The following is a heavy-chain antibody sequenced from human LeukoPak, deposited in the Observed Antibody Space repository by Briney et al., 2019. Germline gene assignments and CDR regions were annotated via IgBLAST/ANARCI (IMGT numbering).Heavy chain of an antibody. Sequence: SETLSLTCTVSGGSISSGSYYWSWIRQPAGKGLEWIGRIYTSGSTNYNPSLKRRVTISVDTSKNQFSLKLSSVPAADTAVYYCARDGQLNDYYYYYMDVWGKGTTVTVSS. CDR1: GGSISSGSYY. J-gene: IGHJ6*03. V-gene: IGHV4-61*02. D-gene: IGHD6-6*01. CDR2: IYTSGST. CDR3: ARDGQLNDYYYYYMDV.